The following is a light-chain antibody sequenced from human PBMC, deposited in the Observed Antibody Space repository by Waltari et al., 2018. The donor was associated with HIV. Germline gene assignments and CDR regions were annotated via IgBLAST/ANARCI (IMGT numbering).Light chain of an antibody. Sequence: ETVLTQSPPTLSLSPGERATLSCRASQNVRNYLAWYQQKPGQRPRLLIYETSTRATGIPARFRGSGSATDFTLTITSLEPEDFAVYYCQQLTNLPPTFGQGTKVEIK. CDR2: ETS. CDR3: QQLTNLPPT. J-gene: IGKJ1*01. CDR1: QNVRNY. V-gene: IGKV3-11*01.